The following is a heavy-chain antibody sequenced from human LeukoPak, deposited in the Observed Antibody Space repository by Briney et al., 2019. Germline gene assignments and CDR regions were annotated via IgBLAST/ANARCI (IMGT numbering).Heavy chain of an antibody. CDR1: GYTFTSYG. Sequence: ASVKVSCKASGYTFTSYGISWVRQAPGQGLEWMGRIIPIFDTTNHAQKFQGRVTITTDESTSTAYMELSSLRSEDTAVYYCARHPAGGIGMVPPYYFDYWGQGTLVTVSS. V-gene: IGHV1-69*05. D-gene: IGHD6-13*01. CDR3: ARHPAGGIGMVPPYYFDY. J-gene: IGHJ4*02. CDR2: IIPIFDTT.